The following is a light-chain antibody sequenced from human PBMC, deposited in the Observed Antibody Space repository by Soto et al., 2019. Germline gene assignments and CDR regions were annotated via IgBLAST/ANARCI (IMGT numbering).Light chain of an antibody. CDR1: SSDVGGSGL. CDR2: EGF. Sequence: QSALTQPASVSGSPGQSITISCTGTSSDVGGSGLVSWYQFHPGKAPKLLIFEGFKRPSGVSNRFSGSKSGSTASLTISGLQAEDEADYYCCSYAGRSTWDVVLGGGTKLTVL. J-gene: IGLJ2*01. CDR3: CSYAGRSTWDVV. V-gene: IGLV2-23*01.